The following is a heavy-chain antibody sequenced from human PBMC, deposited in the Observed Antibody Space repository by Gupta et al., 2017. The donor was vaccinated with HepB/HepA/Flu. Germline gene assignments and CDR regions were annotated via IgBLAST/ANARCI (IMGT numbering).Heavy chain of an antibody. J-gene: IGHJ2*01. CDR3: ARRGADNWYFDL. CDR2: IYYSGST. D-gene: IGHD4/OR15-4a*01. CDR1: SGSISYYY. V-gene: IGHV4-59*08. Sequence: QVQLQESGPGLVKPSETLSLTCPVSSGSISYYYWNWIRQPPGKGLEWIGYIYYSGSTNYNPSLKSRVTMPVDTSKNQLSLKLTSVTAADAAVYYCARRGADNWYFDLGGRGTLVTFSS.